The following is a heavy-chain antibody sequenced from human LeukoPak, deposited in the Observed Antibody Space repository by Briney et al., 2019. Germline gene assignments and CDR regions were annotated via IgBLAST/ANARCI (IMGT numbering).Heavy chain of an antibody. Sequence: PGGSLTLSCAASGITFRSYGMHRVRQAPGKGLEWLAVISYDGSHKYYADSVKGRFSISRDNSKNTLYLQMNSLRADDTAVYYCAKGARGDTVTSIVGLNWFDPWGQGTLVTVSS. D-gene: IGHD4-17*01. J-gene: IGHJ5*02. CDR2: ISYDGSHK. V-gene: IGHV3-30*18. CDR3: AKGARGDTVTSIVGLNWFDP. CDR1: GITFRSYG.